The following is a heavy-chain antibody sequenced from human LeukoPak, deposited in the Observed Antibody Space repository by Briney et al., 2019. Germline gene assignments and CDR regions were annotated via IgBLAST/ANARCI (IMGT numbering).Heavy chain of an antibody. D-gene: IGHD2-2*01. CDR3: ARYRYCSSTSCYPYYYYYMDV. CDR1: GGSISSYY. V-gene: IGHV4-4*07. Sequence: SETLSLTCTVSGGSISSYYWSWIRQPAGKGLEWIGRIYASGSTNYNPSLKSRVTISVDTSKNQFSLKLSSVTAADTAVYYCARYRYCSSTSCYPYYYYYMDVWGKGTTVTVSS. CDR2: IYASGST. J-gene: IGHJ6*03.